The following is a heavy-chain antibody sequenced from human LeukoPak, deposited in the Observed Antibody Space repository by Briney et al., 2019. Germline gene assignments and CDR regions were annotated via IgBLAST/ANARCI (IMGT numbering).Heavy chain of an antibody. CDR2: IQTDGTTT. D-gene: IGHD3-10*01. V-gene: IGHV3-74*01. Sequence: GGSLRLSCAASGIDLSPYWMHWVRQGPGKGLVWVSPIQTDGTTTNYADSVRGRFTISRDNTKNMIYLQMNSLRADDTAMYYCARPYYGYASYGAFDLWGQGTMVTVSS. CDR1: GIDLSPYW. J-gene: IGHJ3*01. CDR3: ARPYYGYASYGAFDL.